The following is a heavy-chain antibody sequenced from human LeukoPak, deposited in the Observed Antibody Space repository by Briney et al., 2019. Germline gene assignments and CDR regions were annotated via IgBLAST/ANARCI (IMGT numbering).Heavy chain of an antibody. CDR1: GGSISSGGYY. D-gene: IGHD1-7*01. Sequence: SRTLSLTCTVSGGSISSGGYYWSWIRQHPGKGLEWIGYIYYSGSTYYNPSLKSRVTISVDTSKNQFSLKLSSVTAADTAVYYCAREVAPTVVTGTTPPGFYFDYWGQGTLVTVSS. J-gene: IGHJ4*02. CDR3: AREVAPTVVTGTTPPGFYFDY. CDR2: IYYSGST. V-gene: IGHV4-31*03.